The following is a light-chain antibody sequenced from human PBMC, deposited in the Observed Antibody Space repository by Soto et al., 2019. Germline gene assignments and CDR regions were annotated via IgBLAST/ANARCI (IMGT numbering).Light chain of an antibody. CDR2: NDR. CDR1: DIRFKS. J-gene: IGLJ2*01. Sequence: SYELTQPPSVSVAPGQTARITCGGNDIRFKSVHWYQQKSGQAPVLVVYNDRDRPSGIPERFSGSNSGNTATLTISRAEAGDEADYYCPVWDSSSEHVVFGGGTKLTVL. V-gene: IGLV3-21*02. CDR3: PVWDSSSEHVV.